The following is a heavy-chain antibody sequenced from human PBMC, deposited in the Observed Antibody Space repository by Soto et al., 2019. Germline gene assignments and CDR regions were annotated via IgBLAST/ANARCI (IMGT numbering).Heavy chain of an antibody. V-gene: IGHV3-11*01. J-gene: IGHJ3*02. CDR1: GFTFSDYY. CDR2: ISSSGSTI. D-gene: IGHD3-16*02. Sequence: GGSLRLSCAASGFTFSDYYMSWIRQAPGKGLEWVSYISSSGSTIYYADSVKGRFTISRDNAKNSLYLQMNSLRAEDTAVYYCARGTKFRDYIWGSYRYAFDIWGQGTMVTVSS. CDR3: ARGTKFRDYIWGSYRYAFDI.